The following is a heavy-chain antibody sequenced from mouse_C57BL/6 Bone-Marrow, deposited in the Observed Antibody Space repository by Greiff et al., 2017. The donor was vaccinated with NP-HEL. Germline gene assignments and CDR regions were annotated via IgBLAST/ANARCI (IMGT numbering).Heavy chain of an antibody. V-gene: IGHV14-4*01. D-gene: IGHD2-3*01. CDR3: TTGGSYEGY. Sequence: VQLQQSGAELVRPGASVKLSCTASGFTINDDYMHWVKQRPEQGLEWIGWIDPEDGDTEYASKFQGKATITADTSSNTAYLQLSSLTSEDTAVYYCTTGGSYEGYGGQGTTLTVSA. J-gene: IGHJ2*01. CDR2: IDPEDGDT. CDR1: GFTINDDY.